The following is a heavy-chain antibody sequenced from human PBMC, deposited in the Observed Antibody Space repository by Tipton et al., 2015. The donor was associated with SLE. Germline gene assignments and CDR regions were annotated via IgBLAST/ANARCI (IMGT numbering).Heavy chain of an antibody. CDR2: VNSDGSAS. CDR3: AKGNSGRGFDY. D-gene: IGHD5-12*01. CDR1: GFTFGDYW. V-gene: IGHV3-74*01. J-gene: IGHJ4*02. Sequence: GSLRLSCVASGFTFGDYWMHWVRPVPEKGLVWLSRVNSDGSASYYADSVKGRFTISRDNAKNSLYLQMNSLRPEDTALYYCAKGNSGRGFDYWGQGTLVTVSS.